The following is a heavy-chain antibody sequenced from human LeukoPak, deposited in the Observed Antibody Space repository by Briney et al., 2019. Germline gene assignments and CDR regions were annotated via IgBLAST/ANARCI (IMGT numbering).Heavy chain of an antibody. Sequence: SGPTLVNPTQTLTLTCTFSGFSLSTSGVGVGWIRQPPGKALEWLALIYWNDDKRYSPSLKSRLTITKDTSKNQVVLTMTNMDPVDTATYYCAHRRPGIAAASPSAEYFQHWGQGTLVTVSS. D-gene: IGHD6-13*01. J-gene: IGHJ1*01. CDR3: AHRRPGIAAASPSAEYFQH. V-gene: IGHV2-5*01. CDR2: IYWNDDK. CDR1: GFSLSTSGVG.